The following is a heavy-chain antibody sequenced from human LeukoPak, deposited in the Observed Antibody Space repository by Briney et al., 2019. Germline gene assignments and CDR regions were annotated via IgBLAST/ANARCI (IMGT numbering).Heavy chain of an antibody. CDR1: GFTFSDYY. J-gene: IGHJ5*02. Sequence: GGSLRLSCAASGFTFSDYYMSWIRQAPGKGLEWISYISSSGSTIYYADSVKGRFTISRDNAKNSLYLQMNSLRADDTAVYYCARIRGVTGTDWFDPWGQGTLVTVSS. CDR3: ARIRGVTGTDWFDP. CDR2: ISSSGSTI. V-gene: IGHV3-11*01. D-gene: IGHD1-20*01.